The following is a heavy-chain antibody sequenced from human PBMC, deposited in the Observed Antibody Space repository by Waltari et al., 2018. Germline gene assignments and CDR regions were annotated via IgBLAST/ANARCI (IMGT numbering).Heavy chain of an antibody. CDR1: GFTFSNYW. J-gene: IGHJ4*02. CDR3: ARYTMTTAGDF. CDR2: IINDGSGA. Sequence: EVQLVESGGDIVQPGGSLRLSCAASGFTFSNYWMHWVRQAPGKGLVGVSRIINDGSGADYADSVRGRFSIARDNAKNVLYLQMNSLRVEDTAVYYCARYTMTTAGDFWGQGTLVTVSS. V-gene: IGHV3-74*01. D-gene: IGHD1-1*01.